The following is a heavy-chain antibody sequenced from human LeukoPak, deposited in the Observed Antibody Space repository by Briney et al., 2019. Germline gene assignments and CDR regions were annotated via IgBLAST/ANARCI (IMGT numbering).Heavy chain of an antibody. J-gene: IGHJ4*02. CDR1: GFTFSSFW. Sequence: PGGSLRLSCTASGFTFSSFWMHWVRQAPGKGPVWVLRIDSDGSSTTYADSVKGRFAISRDNAKNTLYLQMNSLRAEDTAVYYCARDNYGAYDYWGQGTLVTVSS. V-gene: IGHV3-74*01. CDR2: IDSDGSST. CDR3: ARDNYGAYDY. D-gene: IGHD4-17*01.